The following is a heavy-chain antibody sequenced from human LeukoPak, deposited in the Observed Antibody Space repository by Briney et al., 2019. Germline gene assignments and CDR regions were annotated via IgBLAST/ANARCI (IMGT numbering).Heavy chain of an antibody. J-gene: IGHJ3*02. CDR3: ARAESVGEGSVAFDI. V-gene: IGHV3-21*04. D-gene: IGHD1-26*01. CDR1: GFTFSSYG. Sequence: PGGSLRLSCAASGFTFSSYGMHWVRQAPGKGLEWVSSISSSSSYIYYADSVKGRFTISRDNAKNSLYLQMNSLRAEDTAVYYCARAESVGEGSVAFDIWGQGTMVTVSS. CDR2: ISSSSSYI.